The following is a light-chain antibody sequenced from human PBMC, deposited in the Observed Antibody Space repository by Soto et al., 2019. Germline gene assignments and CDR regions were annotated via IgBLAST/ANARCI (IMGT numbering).Light chain of an antibody. V-gene: IGLV2-23*01. Sequence: QSALTQPASVSGSPGQSITISCTGTSSDVGSYNLVSWYQQHPGKAPKLMIYEGSKRPSGVSNRFSGSKSGNTTSLTISGLQAEDEADYYCCSYAGSSTYVFRTETKGTVL. CDR3: CSYAGSSTYV. CDR1: SSDVGSYNL. CDR2: EGS. J-gene: IGLJ1*01.